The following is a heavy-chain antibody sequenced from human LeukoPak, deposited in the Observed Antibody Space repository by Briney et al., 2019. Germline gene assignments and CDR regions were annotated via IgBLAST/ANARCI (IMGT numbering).Heavy chain of an antibody. CDR3: ARDSGYCSSTSCYQSAFDI. D-gene: IGHD2-2*01. J-gene: IGHJ3*02. V-gene: IGHV4-39*07. CDR1: GGSISSSSYS. Sequence: SETLSLTCTVSGGSISSSSYSWGWIRQPPGKGLEWIGSIYYSGSTNYNPSLKSRVTMSVDTSKNQFSLKLSSVTAADTAVYYCARDSGYCSSTSCYQSAFDIWGQGTMVTVSS. CDR2: IYYSGST.